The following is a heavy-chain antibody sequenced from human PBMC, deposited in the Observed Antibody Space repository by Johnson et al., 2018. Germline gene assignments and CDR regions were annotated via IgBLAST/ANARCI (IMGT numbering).Heavy chain of an antibody. Sequence: VQLVESGGGLVQPGGSLRLFCAASGFIFSTSDMHWVRQGTGRGLEWVSTLGAAGDTYYPEYVKGRFTISRENAKNFLYLQMNSLRAEDTAVYYCARDLSGQWLGPWGQGTLVTVSS. CDR3: ARDLSGQWLGP. CDR1: GFIFSTSD. D-gene: IGHD6-19*01. J-gene: IGHJ5*02. CDR2: LGAAGDT. V-gene: IGHV3-13*01.